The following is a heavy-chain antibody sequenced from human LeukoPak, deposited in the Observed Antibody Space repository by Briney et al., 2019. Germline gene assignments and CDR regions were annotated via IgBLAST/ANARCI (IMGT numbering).Heavy chain of an antibody. D-gene: IGHD3-3*01. V-gene: IGHV7-4-1*02. J-gene: IGHJ4*02. Sequence: ASVKVSCKASGYTFTSYAMNWVRQAPGQGLEWMGWINTNTGNPTYAQGFTGRFVFSLDTPVSTAYLQISSLKAEDTAVYYCARDSKRSDFWSGYRGPTDYWGQGTLVTVSS. CDR3: ARDSKRSDFWSGYRGPTDY. CDR1: GYTFTSYA. CDR2: INTNTGNP.